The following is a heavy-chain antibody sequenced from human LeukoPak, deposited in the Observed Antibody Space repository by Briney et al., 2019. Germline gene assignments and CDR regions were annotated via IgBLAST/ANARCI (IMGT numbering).Heavy chain of an antibody. CDR2: IYHSGST. D-gene: IGHD6-13*01. J-gene: IGHJ6*04. CDR1: GGSISSGVYS. Sequence: SQTLSLTRAVSGGSISSGVYSWSWTRQPPGKGLEWIRYIYHSGSTYYNPSLKSRVTISVDRSKNQFSLKLSSVTAADTAVYYCARGRAADGYYGMDVWGKGTTVTVSS. CDR3: ARGRAADGYYGMDV. V-gene: IGHV4-30-2*01.